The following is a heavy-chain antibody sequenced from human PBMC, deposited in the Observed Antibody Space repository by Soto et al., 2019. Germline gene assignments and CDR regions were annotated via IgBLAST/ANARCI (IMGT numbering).Heavy chain of an antibody. V-gene: IGHV3-49*03. CDR2: IRSKAYGGTT. J-gene: IGHJ6*02. Sequence: GGSLRLSCTASGFTFGDYAMSWFRQAPGKGLEWVGFIRSKAYGGTTEYAASVKGRFTISRDDSKSIAYLQMNSLKTEDTAVYYCTREVEGVWWPNLHYYYYGMDVWGQGTTLTVSS. CDR1: GFTFGDYA. CDR3: TREVEGVWWPNLHYYYYGMDV. D-gene: IGHD5-12*01.